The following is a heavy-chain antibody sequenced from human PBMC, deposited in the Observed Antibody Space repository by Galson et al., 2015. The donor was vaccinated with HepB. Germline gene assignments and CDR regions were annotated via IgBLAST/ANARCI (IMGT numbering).Heavy chain of an antibody. D-gene: IGHD4-17*01. CDR2: MNPTSGST. Sequence: SVKVSCKASGYTFVNYDINWVRQATGQGLEWVGWMNPTSGSTDYAQKFHGRVTMTRDTSMSTAYMELSSLRAEDTAVYYCARVTTTGWFDPWGQGTLVTVSS. J-gene: IGHJ5*02. CDR3: ARVTTTGWFDP. V-gene: IGHV1-8*01. CDR1: GYTFVNYD.